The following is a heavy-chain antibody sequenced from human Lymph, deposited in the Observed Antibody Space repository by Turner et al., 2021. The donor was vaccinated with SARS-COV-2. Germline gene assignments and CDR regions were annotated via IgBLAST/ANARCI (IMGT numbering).Heavy chain of an antibody. CDR3: ARRLQWLVHWYFDL. CDR2: LYYSGST. Sequence: QLQLQESGPGLVKPSETLSITCTVSGGSISSSSYYWGWLRQPPGKGLEWIGSLYYSGSTYYNPSLKSRVTISVDTSKNQFSLKLSSVTDADTAVYYCARRLQWLVHWYFDLWGRGTLVTVAS. CDR1: GGSISSSSYY. J-gene: IGHJ2*01. V-gene: IGHV4-39*01. D-gene: IGHD6-19*01.